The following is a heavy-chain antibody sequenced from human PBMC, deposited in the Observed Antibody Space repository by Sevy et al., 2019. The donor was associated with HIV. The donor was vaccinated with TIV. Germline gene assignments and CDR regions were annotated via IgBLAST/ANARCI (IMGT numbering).Heavy chain of an antibody. CDR2: ISSSGVYE. CDR1: GFSFNTYT. Sequence: GGSLRLSCAASGFSFNTYTFYWVRQAPGEGLEWISSISSSGVYEYYADSARGRFTISSDNAKNSLSLQMNGLRVEDTGVYYCARVPDSGGRGRADYWGQGTRVTVSS. D-gene: IGHD1-26*01. J-gene: IGHJ4*02. V-gene: IGHV3-21*01. CDR3: ARVPDSGGRGRADY.